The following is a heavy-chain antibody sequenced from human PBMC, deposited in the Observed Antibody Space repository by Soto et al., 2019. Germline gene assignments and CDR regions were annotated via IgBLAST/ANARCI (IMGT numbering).Heavy chain of an antibody. CDR3: AKGGRQWLVTSDFNY. D-gene: IGHD6-19*01. J-gene: IGHJ4*02. CDR1: GFTFSSYG. V-gene: IGHV3-30*18. Sequence: GGSLRLSCAAAGFTFSSYGMHWVRQAPGKGLEWVAVTSYDGSNKYYADSVKGRFTISRDSSKNAVSLEMTSLRAEDTAVYYCAKGGRQWLVTSDFNYWGQGALVTVSS. CDR2: TSYDGSNK.